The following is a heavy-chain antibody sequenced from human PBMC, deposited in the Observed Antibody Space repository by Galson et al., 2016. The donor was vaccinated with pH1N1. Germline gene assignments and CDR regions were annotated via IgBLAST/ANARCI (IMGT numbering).Heavy chain of an antibody. J-gene: IGHJ4*02. CDR1: GFSISSGYY. CDR3: AKVSFSGASDFYDH. D-gene: IGHD3-16*02. CDR2: IYHNTGHA. Sequence: SETLSLTCDVSGFSISSGYYWGWIRQSPGKGLEWIGIIYHNTGHAYYDPSLRDRVTMSVDTSKNQVNLKLSSVTAADTAMYYCAKVSFSGASDFYDHWGRGILVIVSS. V-gene: IGHV4-38-2*01.